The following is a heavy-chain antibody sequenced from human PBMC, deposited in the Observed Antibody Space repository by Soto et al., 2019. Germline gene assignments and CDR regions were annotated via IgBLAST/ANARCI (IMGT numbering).Heavy chain of an antibody. V-gene: IGHV3-7*01. Sequence: GGSLRLSCAASGFTFSSYWMSWVRQAPGKGLEWVANIKQDGSEKYYVDSVKGRFTISRDNAKNSLYLQMNSLRAEDTAVYYCARAGQLRYFDWTRTDYWGQGTLVTVSS. D-gene: IGHD3-9*01. J-gene: IGHJ4*02. CDR3: ARAGQLRYFDWTRTDY. CDR2: IKQDGSEK. CDR1: GFTFSSYW.